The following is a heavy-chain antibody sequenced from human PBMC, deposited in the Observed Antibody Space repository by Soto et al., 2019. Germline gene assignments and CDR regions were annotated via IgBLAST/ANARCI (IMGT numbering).Heavy chain of an antibody. CDR3: ARDGAPTYSSSWCPDY. V-gene: IGHV3-21*01. Sequence: GGSLRLSCAASGFTFSSYSMNWVRQAPGKGLEWVSSISSSSSYIYYADSVKGRFTISRDNAKNSLYLQMNSLRAEDTAVYYCARDGAPTYSSSWCPDYWGQGTLVTVSS. D-gene: IGHD6-13*01. CDR1: GFTFSSYS. CDR2: ISSSSSYI. J-gene: IGHJ4*02.